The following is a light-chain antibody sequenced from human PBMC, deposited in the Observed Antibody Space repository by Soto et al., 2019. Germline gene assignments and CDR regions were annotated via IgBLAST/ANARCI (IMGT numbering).Light chain of an antibody. J-gene: IGKJ1*01. V-gene: IGKV3D-20*02. CDR2: SAS. Sequence: EIVLTQSPGTLSLSPGERGTLSCRASQNLGTLYLAWFQQKSGQAPRLLIYSASRRATGIPDRFTGSGSGTDFTLTINRVEPEDFAVYYCQQRSNWPRWTFGQGTKVDIK. CDR3: QQRSNWPRWT. CDR1: QNLGTLY.